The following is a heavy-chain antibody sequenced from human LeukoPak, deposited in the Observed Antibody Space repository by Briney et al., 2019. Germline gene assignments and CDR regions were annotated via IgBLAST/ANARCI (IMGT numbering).Heavy chain of an antibody. J-gene: IGHJ4*02. CDR2: ISHSGNT. V-gene: IGHV4-34*01. D-gene: IGHD2-15*01. CDR1: GGSFRSYY. Sequence: PSETLSLTCAVSGGSFRSYYWSWIRQPPGKGLEWIGEISHSGNTKYNPSLKSRVTISIDTSKNQFSLKLSSVTASDTAVYYCARVAAKTVDYWGQGTLVTVSS. CDR3: ARVAAKTVDY.